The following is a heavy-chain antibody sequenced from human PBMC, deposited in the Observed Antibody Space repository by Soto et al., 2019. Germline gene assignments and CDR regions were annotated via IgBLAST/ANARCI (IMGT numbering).Heavy chain of an antibody. Sequence: GGSLRLSCAASGFTFSSYAMSWVRQAPGKGLEWVSAISGSGGSTYYADSVKGRFTISRDNSKNTLYLQMNSLRAEDTAVYYCAKDPGIGSSWYPVDYWGQGTLVTVSS. CDR2: ISGSGGST. V-gene: IGHV3-23*01. J-gene: IGHJ4*02. CDR1: GFTFSSYA. CDR3: AKDPGIGSSWYPVDY. D-gene: IGHD6-13*01.